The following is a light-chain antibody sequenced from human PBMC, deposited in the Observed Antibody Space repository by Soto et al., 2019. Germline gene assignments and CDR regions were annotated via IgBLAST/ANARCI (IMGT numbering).Light chain of an antibody. V-gene: IGLV2-14*03. CDR2: DVS. J-gene: IGLJ1*01. Sequence: QSVLTQPASVSGSPGQSITISCTGTSSDVGGYEYVSWYQQHPGKAPKRIIYDVSDRPSGVPNRFSGSKSGTSASLAITGLQAEDEADYYCQSYDSSLSGYVFGTGTKVTVL. CDR1: SSDVGGYEY. CDR3: QSYDSSLSGYV.